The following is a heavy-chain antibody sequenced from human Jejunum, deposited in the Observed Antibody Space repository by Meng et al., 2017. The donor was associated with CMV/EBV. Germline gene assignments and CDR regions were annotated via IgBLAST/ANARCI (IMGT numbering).Heavy chain of an antibody. CDR2: ISYDGSNK. Sequence: SGFTFSSYTMRWVGQAPGKELEWVAVISYDGSNKYYADSVKGRFTISRDNSKNTLYLQMNSLRAEDTAVYYCARGRASSTSCVAPGGYWGQGTLVTVSS. V-gene: IGHV3-30*04. J-gene: IGHJ4*02. CDR1: GFTFSSYT. CDR3: ARGRASSTSCVAPGGY. D-gene: IGHD2-2*01.